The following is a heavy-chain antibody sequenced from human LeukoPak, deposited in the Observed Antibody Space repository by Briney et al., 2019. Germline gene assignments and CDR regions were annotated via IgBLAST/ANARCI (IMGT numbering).Heavy chain of an antibody. J-gene: IGHJ4*02. CDR1: GYTFTSYY. Sequence: GASVKVSCKASGYTFTSYYMHWVRQAPGQGLEWVGIINPSGGSTSYAQKFQGRVTMTRDTSTGTVYMELSSLRSEDTAVYYCARGASSGYSGSYQYYFDYWGQGTLVTVSS. CDR3: ARGASSGYSGSYQYYFDY. V-gene: IGHV1-46*01. CDR2: INPSGGST. D-gene: IGHD1-26*01.